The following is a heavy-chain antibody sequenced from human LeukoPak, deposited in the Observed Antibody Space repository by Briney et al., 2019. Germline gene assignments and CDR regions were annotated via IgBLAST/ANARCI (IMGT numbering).Heavy chain of an antibody. CDR2: ITGSGGST. Sequence: GGSLRLSCAASGFTFSNYAVNWVRQAPGKGLEWVSTITGSGGSTFYADSVKGRFTISRDNSKNTLYLQMNSLRAEDTAVYYCAKGGYYDILTYFDYWGQGTLVTVSS. CDR1: GFTFSNYA. CDR3: AKGGYYDILTYFDY. D-gene: IGHD3-9*01. V-gene: IGHV3-23*01. J-gene: IGHJ4*02.